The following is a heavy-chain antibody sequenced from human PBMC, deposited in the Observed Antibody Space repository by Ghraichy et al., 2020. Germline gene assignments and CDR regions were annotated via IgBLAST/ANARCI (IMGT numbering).Heavy chain of an antibody. CDR3: ARDSHGDYPDS. CDR1: GVSISSGEYY. D-gene: IGHD4-17*01. V-gene: IGHV4-30-4*01. Sequence: SETLSLTCTVSGVSISSGEYYWSWIRQAPGKGLEWIGYIYFSGSTYYKPSLQSRVTLSVDTSKNQFSLNLSSVTAAYTAVYYCARDSHGDYPDSWGQGTLVTVSS. J-gene: IGHJ4*02. CDR2: IYFSGST.